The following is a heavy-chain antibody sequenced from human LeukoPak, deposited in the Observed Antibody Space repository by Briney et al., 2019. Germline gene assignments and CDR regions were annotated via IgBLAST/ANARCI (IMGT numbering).Heavy chain of an antibody. CDR1: GFTFSSYA. D-gene: IGHD1-26*01. Sequence: PGGSLRLSCEASGFTFSSYAMSWVRQAPGKGLEWVSTLSGSGTVTSYADSLKGRLTIFRDNSKNTLYLQMNSLRVEDTAVYYCARSDTTYPSYNWFDPWGQGTLVTVSS. CDR3: ARSDTTYPSYNWFDP. V-gene: IGHV3-23*01. J-gene: IGHJ5*02. CDR2: LSGSGTVT.